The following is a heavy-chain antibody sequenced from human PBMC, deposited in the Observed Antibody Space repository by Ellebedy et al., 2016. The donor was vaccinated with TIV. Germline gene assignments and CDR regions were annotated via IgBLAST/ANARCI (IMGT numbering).Heavy chain of an antibody. CDR2: ISSSSSYT. D-gene: IGHD5-24*01. V-gene: IGHV3-11*06. CDR3: ARDLGEMATIPDY. J-gene: IGHJ4*02. Sequence: PGGSLRLSCAASGFTFSDYYMSWIRQAPGKGLEWVSYISSSSSYTNYADSVKGRFTISRDNAKNSLYLQMNSLRAEDTAVYYCARDLGEMATIPDYWGQGTLVTVSS. CDR1: GFTFSDYY.